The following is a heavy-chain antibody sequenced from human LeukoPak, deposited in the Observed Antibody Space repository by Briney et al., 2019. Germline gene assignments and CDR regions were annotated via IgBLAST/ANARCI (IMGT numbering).Heavy chain of an antibody. CDR2: IFATGYT. CDR1: TGSLSRYY. Sequence: SETLSLTCTVSTGSLSRYYWNWIRQPAGKEMEGIGRIFATGYTNYNPSLETRVAMSVDTSRNQFSLNLRSVTAADTAVYYCARRYINGDYFDNWGQGALVIVSS. V-gene: IGHV4-4*07. D-gene: IGHD5-12*01. J-gene: IGHJ4*02. CDR3: ARRYINGDYFDN.